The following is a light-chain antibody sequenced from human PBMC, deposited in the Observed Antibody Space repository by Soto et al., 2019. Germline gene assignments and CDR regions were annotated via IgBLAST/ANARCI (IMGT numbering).Light chain of an antibody. Sequence: QSVLTQPPSASGTPGQRVTISCSGSSSNIGSNYVYWYQQLPGTAPKLLIYRNNQRPSGVPDRFSGSKSGTSASLAISGLRSEDEADYYCAAWDDSLSALVFGGGTKLTAL. CDR1: SSNIGSNY. CDR2: RNN. J-gene: IGLJ3*02. V-gene: IGLV1-47*01. CDR3: AAWDDSLSALV.